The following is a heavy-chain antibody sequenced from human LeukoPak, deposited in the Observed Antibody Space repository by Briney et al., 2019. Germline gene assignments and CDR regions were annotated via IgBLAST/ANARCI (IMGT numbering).Heavy chain of an antibody. D-gene: IGHD3-22*01. V-gene: IGHV1-69*13. CDR1: GGTFSSYA. J-gene: IGHJ6*03. CDR3: ARGGEPYYYDSSGYSHYYYYYYMDV. Sequence: SVKVSCKASGGTFSSYAISWVRQAPGQGLEWMGGIIPIFGTANYAQKFQGRVTITADESTSTAYMELSSLRSEDTAVYYCARGGEPYYYDSSGYSHYYYYYYMDVWGKGTTVTVSS. CDR2: IIPIFGTA.